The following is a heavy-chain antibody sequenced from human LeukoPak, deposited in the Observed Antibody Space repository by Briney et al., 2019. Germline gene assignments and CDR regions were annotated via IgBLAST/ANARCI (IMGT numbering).Heavy chain of an antibody. V-gene: IGHV3-30*18. CDR2: ISYDGCNK. Sequence: PGGSLRLSCAASGFTFTSYAMHWVRHAPGKGLERVAVISYDGCNKYYADSVKGRFTNSRDNSKNTLYLQMNSLRAEDTAVYYCAKPLYSGSYYKVASFDYWGQGTLVTVSS. D-gene: IGHD1-26*01. CDR1: GFTFTSYA. J-gene: IGHJ4*02. CDR3: AKPLYSGSYYKVASFDY.